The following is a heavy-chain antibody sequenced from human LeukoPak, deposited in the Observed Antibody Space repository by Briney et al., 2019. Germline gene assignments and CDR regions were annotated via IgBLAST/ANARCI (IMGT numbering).Heavy chain of an antibody. CDR2: IYYSGDT. V-gene: IGHV4-59*12. J-gene: IGHJ5*02. CDR1: GGSISSYY. D-gene: IGHD6-6*01. CDR3: ARDSGGSSSEGLIDP. Sequence: PSETLSLTCTVSGGSISSYYWSWIRQPAGKGLEWIANIYYSGDTNYNPSLKSRVTISVDTSKNQFSLKLSSVTAADTAVYYCARDSGGSSSEGLIDPWGQGTLVTVSS.